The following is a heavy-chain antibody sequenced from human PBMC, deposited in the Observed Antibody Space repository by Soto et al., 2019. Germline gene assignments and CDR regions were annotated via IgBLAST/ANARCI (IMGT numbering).Heavy chain of an antibody. CDR1: GYTFTGYY. D-gene: IGHD3-10*02. CDR3: ARDGCSTCYYYYGMDV. V-gene: IGHV1-2*02. CDR2: INPNSGGT. Sequence: QVQLVQSGAEVKKPGASVKVSCKASGYTFTGYYMHWVRQAPGQGLEWMGWINPNSGGTNYAQKFQGRVTMTRDTSIRTAYMELSRLRSDDTGVYYCARDGCSTCYYYYGMDVWGQGTTVTVSS. J-gene: IGHJ6*02.